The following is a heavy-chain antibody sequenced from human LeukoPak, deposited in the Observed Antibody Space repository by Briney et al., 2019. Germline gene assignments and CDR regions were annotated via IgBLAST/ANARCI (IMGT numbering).Heavy chain of an antibody. Sequence: ASVKVSCKASGYTFTGYYMHWVRQAPGQGLEWMGWINPNSGGTNYAQKVQGWVTMTRDTSISTAYMELSRLRSDDTAVYYCARGQGYSGIYGMDVWGQGTTVTVSS. V-gene: IGHV1-2*04. CDR1: GYTFTGYY. J-gene: IGHJ6*02. D-gene: IGHD6-13*01. CDR2: INPNSGGT. CDR3: ARGQGYSGIYGMDV.